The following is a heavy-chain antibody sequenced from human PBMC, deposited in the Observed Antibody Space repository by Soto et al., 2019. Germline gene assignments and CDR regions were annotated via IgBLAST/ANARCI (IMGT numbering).Heavy chain of an antibody. CDR3: ARDFLYGSGSYPSNFDF. CDR1: GGSISSSNW. V-gene: IGHV4-4*02. D-gene: IGHD3-10*01. J-gene: IGHJ4*02. CDR2: IHHSGST. Sequence: SETLSLTCAVSGGSISSSNWWSWVRQPPGKGLEWIGEIHHSGSTNYNPSLKSRVTISVDKSKNQFSLKLSSVTAADMAVYYCARDFLYGSGSYPSNFDFWGQGTLVNVSS.